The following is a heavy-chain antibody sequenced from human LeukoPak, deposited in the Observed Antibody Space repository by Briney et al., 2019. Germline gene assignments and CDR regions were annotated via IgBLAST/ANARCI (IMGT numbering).Heavy chain of an antibody. D-gene: IGHD6-19*01. CDR2: IIPILGIA. V-gene: IGHV1-69*04. CDR3: ASSEDSSGWSDY. CDR1: GGTFSSYA. J-gene: IGHJ4*02. Sequence: SVKVSCKASGGTFSSYAISWVRQAPGQGLEWMGRIIPILGIANYAQKFQGRVTITADKSTSTAYMELSSLRSEDTAVYHCASSEDSSGWSDYWGQGTLVTVSS.